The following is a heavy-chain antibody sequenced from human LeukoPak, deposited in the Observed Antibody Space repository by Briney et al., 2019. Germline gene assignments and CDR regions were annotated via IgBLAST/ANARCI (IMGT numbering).Heavy chain of an antibody. V-gene: IGHV3-21*04. Sequence: PGGSLRLSCAASGFTFSSYSMNWVRQAPGKGLEWVSSISSSSSYIYYADSVKGRFTISRDNPKNSLYLQMNSLRAEDTAAYYCARSGLNRFDYWGQGTLVTVSS. CDR2: ISSSSSYI. D-gene: IGHD2-15*01. CDR3: ARSGLNRFDY. J-gene: IGHJ4*02. CDR1: GFTFSSYS.